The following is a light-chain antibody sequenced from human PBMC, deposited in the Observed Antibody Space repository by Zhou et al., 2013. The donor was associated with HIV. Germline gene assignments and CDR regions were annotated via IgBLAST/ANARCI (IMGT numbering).Light chain of an antibody. J-gene: IGKJ4*01. CDR3: QQANSFSVT. CDR2: DAS. V-gene: IGKV1-13*02. Sequence: AIQMSQSPSSLSASVGDRVTITCRASQGIRSDLGWYQQKPGKAPKLLIYDASSLESGVPSRFSGSGSGTDYTLTIYSLQPEDFATYYCQQANSFSVTFGGGTKVEIK. CDR1: QGIRSD.